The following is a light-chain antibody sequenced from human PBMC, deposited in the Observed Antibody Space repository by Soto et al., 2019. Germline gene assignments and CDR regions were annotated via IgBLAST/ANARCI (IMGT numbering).Light chain of an antibody. CDR2: GAS. CDR3: QQFNPWPRT. V-gene: IGKV3-15*01. CDR1: QSVSGN. Sequence: IVMTQSPATVSGSPGERVTLSCRASQSVSGNVAWYHQKPGQPPRLLVYGASTTATDIPARFFGSGSETDFTLIITRLQSGDFCIYYCQQFNPWPRTFGQGTKVESK. J-gene: IGKJ1*01.